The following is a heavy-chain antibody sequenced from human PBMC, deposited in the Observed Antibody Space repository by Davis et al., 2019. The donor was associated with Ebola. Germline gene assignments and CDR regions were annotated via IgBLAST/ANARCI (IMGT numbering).Heavy chain of an antibody. Sequence: SETLSLTCTVSGGSISSYYWSWIRQPPGKGLEWIGEINHSGSTNYNPSLKSRVTISVDTSKNQFSLKLSSVTAADTAVYYCAREAYYYDSSGYHRGGFDYWGQGTLVTVSS. CDR1: GGSISSYY. V-gene: IGHV4-34*01. D-gene: IGHD3-22*01. CDR3: AREAYYYDSSGYHRGGFDY. CDR2: INHSGST. J-gene: IGHJ4*02.